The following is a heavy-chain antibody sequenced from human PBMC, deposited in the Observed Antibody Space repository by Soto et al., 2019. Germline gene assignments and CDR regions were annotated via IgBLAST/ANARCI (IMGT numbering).Heavy chain of an antibody. CDR2: ISAYNGNT. Sequence: ASVKVSCKASGYTFTSYGISWVRQAPGQGLEWMGWISAYNGNTNYAQKLQGRVTMTTDTSTSTAYMELRSMRSDDTDVYYCAREYDSSGYNGLDYWGQGTLVTVSS. D-gene: IGHD3-22*01. V-gene: IGHV1-18*01. CDR3: AREYDSSGYNGLDY. J-gene: IGHJ4*02. CDR1: GYTFTSYG.